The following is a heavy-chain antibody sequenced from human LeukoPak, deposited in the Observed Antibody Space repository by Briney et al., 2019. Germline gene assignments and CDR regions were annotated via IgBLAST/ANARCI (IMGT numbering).Heavy chain of an antibody. J-gene: IGHJ6*02. D-gene: IGHD3-22*01. Sequence: GGSLRLSCAASGFTFDDYGMSWVRQAPGKGLEWVSGIIWNGGSTGYADSVKGRFTISRDNAKNSLYLQMNSLRAEDTALYHCARQYDSSGYSLYYYYYGMDVWGQGTTVTVSS. CDR2: IIWNGGST. CDR3: ARQYDSSGYSLYYYYYGMDV. V-gene: IGHV3-20*01. CDR1: GFTFDDYG.